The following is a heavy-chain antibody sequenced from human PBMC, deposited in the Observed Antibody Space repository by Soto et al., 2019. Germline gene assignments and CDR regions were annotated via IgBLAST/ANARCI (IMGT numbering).Heavy chain of an antibody. CDR3: ARDAQQLANYAMDV. CDR2: VWFDGSNT. V-gene: IGHV3-33*01. CDR1: GFTFSSHG. D-gene: IGHD6-13*01. J-gene: IGHJ6*02. Sequence: QVQLVESGGGVVQPGRSLRLSCTASGFTFSSHGMHWVRQAPGKGLEWVAHVWFDGSNTYYADSVKGRFTISRDNSKNTLYLQMNSLRVEDTAVYYCARDAQQLANYAMDVWGRGTTVTVSS.